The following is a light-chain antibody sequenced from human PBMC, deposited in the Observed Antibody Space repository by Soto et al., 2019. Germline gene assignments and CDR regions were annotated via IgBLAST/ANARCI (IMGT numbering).Light chain of an antibody. CDR1: QSISSY. V-gene: IGKV1-39*01. Sequence: DIQMTQSPSALSASVGDRVTITCRASQSISSYLNWYQQKVGKAPKLLIYASTNLLSGVPARFSGRGAGTDFTLTISRLQPEDSATYYCQQTYNTPLTFGQGIRLEI. J-gene: IGKJ5*01. CDR3: QQTYNTPLT. CDR2: AST.